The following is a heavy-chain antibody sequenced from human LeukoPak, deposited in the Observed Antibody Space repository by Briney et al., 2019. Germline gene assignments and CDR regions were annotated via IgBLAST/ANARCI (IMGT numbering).Heavy chain of an antibody. CDR3: ARDYDFWSGHYYMDV. CDR1: GYTFTGYY. CDR2: INPNSGGT. V-gene: IGHV1-2*02. Sequence: ASVKVSCKASGYTFTGYYMHWVRQAPGQGLEWMGWINPNSGGTNYAQKFQGRVTMTRDTSISTAYMELSRLRSDDTAVYYCARDYDFWSGHYYMDVWGKGTTVTVSS. D-gene: IGHD3-3*01. J-gene: IGHJ6*03.